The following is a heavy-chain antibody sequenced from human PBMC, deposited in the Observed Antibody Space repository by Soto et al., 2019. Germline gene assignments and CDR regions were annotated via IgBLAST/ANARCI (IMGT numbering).Heavy chain of an antibody. J-gene: IGHJ4*02. V-gene: IGHV4-30-2*01. Sequence: QLQLQESGSGLVKPSQTLSLICAVSGGSISSGGYSWSWLRQPPGKGLEWIGYIYHSGSTYYNPSLKSLVTIAVDSSKNQFSMKLSSVTAEDTALYYWARGRTTVTTLDYWGQGTLVTVSS. CDR2: IYHSGST. D-gene: IGHD4-4*01. CDR1: GGSISSGGYS. CDR3: ARGRTTVTTLDY.